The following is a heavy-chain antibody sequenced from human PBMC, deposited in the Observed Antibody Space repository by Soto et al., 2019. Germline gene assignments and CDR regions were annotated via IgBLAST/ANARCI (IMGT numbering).Heavy chain of an antibody. J-gene: IGHJ6*02. D-gene: IGHD6-19*01. V-gene: IGHV3-23*01. CDR2: ISGSGGST. CDR3: ARDSRGWGGRKNPNHYYYRKDV. CDR1: GFTFSSYA. Sequence: EVQLLESGGGLVQPGGSLRLSCAASGFTFSSYAMSWVRQAPGKGLEWVSAISGSGGSTYYADSVKGRFTISRDNSKNTMYLQMDNLRAEETAVYYFARDSRGWGGRKNPNHYYYRKDVWGQGTTVTVSS.